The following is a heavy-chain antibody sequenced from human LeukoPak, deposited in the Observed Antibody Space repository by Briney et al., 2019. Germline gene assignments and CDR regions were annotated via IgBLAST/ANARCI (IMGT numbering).Heavy chain of an antibody. Sequence: SQTLSLTCTVSGGSISSGGYYWSWIRQHPGKGLEWIGYIYYSGSTYYNPSLKSRVTISVDTSKNQFSLKLSSVTAAVTAVYYCARRTMTTVDYWGQGTLVTVSS. D-gene: IGHD4-17*01. J-gene: IGHJ4*02. CDR1: GGSISSGGYY. CDR2: IYYSGST. V-gene: IGHV4-31*03. CDR3: ARRTMTTVDY.